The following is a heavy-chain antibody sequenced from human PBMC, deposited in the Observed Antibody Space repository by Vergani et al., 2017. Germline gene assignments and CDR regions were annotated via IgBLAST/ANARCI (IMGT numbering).Heavy chain of an antibody. CDR1: GGSFSNYY. Sequence: QVQLQQWGAGLLKPSETLSLTCAVYGGSFSNYYWSWIRQPPGQGLEWIGEINHSGSTNYNPTLKGRVTISVDTYKNRFSLKLSSVTAADPAVYYCARGISAAASTTFDYWAQGTLVTVSS. CDR3: ARGISAAASTTFDY. V-gene: IGHV4-34*01. CDR2: INHSGST. J-gene: IGHJ4*02. D-gene: IGHD6-13*01.